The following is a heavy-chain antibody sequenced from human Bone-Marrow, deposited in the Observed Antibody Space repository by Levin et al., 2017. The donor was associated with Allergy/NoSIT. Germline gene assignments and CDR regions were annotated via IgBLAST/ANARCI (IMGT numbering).Heavy chain of an antibody. V-gene: IGHV4-39*01. CDR3: ARHGDISGWHHFDP. D-gene: IGHD6-19*01. Sequence: SQTLSLTCTVSGGSIRSSDYYWGWIRQPPGKGLEWIATIYYSGSTYYTPSLKSRVTISVDTSKNQFSLKVNSVTAADTAVYYCARHGDISGWHHFDPWGQGTLVTVSS. J-gene: IGHJ5*02. CDR1: GGSIRSSDYY. CDR2: IYYSGST.